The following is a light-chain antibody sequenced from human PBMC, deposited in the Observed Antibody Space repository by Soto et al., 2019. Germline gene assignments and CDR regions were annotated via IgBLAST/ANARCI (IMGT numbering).Light chain of an antibody. CDR2: LGS. Sequence: MSQAPSSLSASFGDGVTISCRASQGIGNALGWYQQKSGQSPQLLIYLGSDRASGVPDRFSGSGSGTDFTLKISRVEAEDVGVYYCMQSLQAPWTFGQGTKVDIK. CDR3: MQSLQAPWT. J-gene: IGKJ1*01. V-gene: IGKV2-28*01. CDR1: QGIGNA.